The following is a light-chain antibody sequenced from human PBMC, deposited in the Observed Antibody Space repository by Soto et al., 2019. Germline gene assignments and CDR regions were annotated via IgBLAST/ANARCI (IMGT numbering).Light chain of an antibody. J-gene: IGLJ1*01. Sequence: QSALTQPPSASGPPGQRVTISCSGSSSNIGSNYVYWYQQLPGTAPKLLIYRNNQRPSGVPDRFSGSKSGTSASLAISGLRSEDEADYYCAAWDDSLSAHYVFGTGTKVTVL. CDR3: AAWDDSLSAHYV. V-gene: IGLV1-47*01. CDR2: RNN. CDR1: SSNIGSNY.